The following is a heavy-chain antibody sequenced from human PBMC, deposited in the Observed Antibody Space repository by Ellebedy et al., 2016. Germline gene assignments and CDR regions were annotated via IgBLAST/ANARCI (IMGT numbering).Heavy chain of an antibody. CDR2: ISGIGGST. J-gene: IGHJ4*02. V-gene: IGHV3-23*01. CDR1: GFTFSSYA. D-gene: IGHD3-3*01. Sequence: GGSLRLSXAASGFTFSSYAMSWVRQAPGKGLEWVSAISGIGGSTYYADSVKGRFTISRDNSKNTLYLQMNSLRAEGTAVYYCARLSTIFGVVKALDYWGQGTLVTVSS. CDR3: ARLSTIFGVVKALDY.